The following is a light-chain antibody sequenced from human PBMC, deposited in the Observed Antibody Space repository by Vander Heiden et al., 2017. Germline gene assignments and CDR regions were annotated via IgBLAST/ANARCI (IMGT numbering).Light chain of an antibody. Sequence: QSALTQPASASGSPGQSITISCTGTRSDVGGYNLVSWYQRHPGKAPKLMIYEDNKRPSGISNRFSGSKSGNTASLTISGLQAEDEADYYCCSYAGSSTVIFGGGTDLTVL. CDR3: CSYAGSSTVI. J-gene: IGLJ2*01. V-gene: IGLV2-23*01. CDR1: RSDVGGYNL. CDR2: EDN.